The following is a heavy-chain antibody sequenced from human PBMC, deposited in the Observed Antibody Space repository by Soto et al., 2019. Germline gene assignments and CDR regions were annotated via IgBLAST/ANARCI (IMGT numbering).Heavy chain of an antibody. CDR3: ARIRALERSGWYWDYFDY. CDR1: GFSLATSKMC. J-gene: IGHJ4*02. Sequence: SGPTLVNPTQTLTLTCTFSGFSLATSKMCVSWIRQPPGKALEWLALIDWDDSKYYTTSLKTRLTVSKDTPKNQVVLTMTNMDPVDTATYYCARIRALERSGWYWDYFDYWGQGILVTVSS. V-gene: IGHV2-70*01. CDR2: IDWDDSK. D-gene: IGHD6-19*01.